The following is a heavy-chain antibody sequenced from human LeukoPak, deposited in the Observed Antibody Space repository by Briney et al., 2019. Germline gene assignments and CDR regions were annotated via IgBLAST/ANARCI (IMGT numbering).Heavy chain of an antibody. J-gene: IGHJ4*02. CDR1: GGTSSSYA. Sequence: SVKVSCKASGGTSSSYAISWVRQAPGQGLEWMGRIIPILGIANYAQKFQGRVTITADKSTSTAYMELSSLRSEDTAVYYCARYDGGSGPFDYWGQGTLVTVSS. V-gene: IGHV1-69*04. CDR3: ARYDGGSGPFDY. D-gene: IGHD3-10*01. CDR2: IIPILGIA.